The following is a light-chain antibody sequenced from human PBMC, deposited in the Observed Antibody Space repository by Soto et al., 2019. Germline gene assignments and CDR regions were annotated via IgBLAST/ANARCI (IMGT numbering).Light chain of an antibody. J-gene: IGKJ5*01. CDR3: QQRSNWPIT. V-gene: IGKV3-15*01. Sequence: EIVMTQSPATLSVSPGDSATLSCRACQSVTSNVGWYQHKPGQAPWLLIYSSSTRAAGIQARFGGSGSGTEFTRTISSLEPEDFAVYYCQQRSNWPITFGQGTRLEI. CDR2: SSS. CDR1: QSVTSN.